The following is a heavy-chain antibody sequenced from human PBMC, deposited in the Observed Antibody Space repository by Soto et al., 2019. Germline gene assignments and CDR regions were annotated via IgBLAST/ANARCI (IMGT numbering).Heavy chain of an antibody. V-gene: IGHV4-4*02. D-gene: IGHD3-10*01. J-gene: IGHJ4*02. Sequence: SETLSLTCAVSSGSISSGHWWSWVRQSPGQGLEWIGEIHHSGSTNYNPSLKSRVTISVDKSRNQFSLKLSSVTAADTAVYYCVRSGGYYFDYWGQGTLVTVSS. CDR2: IHHSGST. CDR3: VRSGGYYFDY. CDR1: SGSISSGHW.